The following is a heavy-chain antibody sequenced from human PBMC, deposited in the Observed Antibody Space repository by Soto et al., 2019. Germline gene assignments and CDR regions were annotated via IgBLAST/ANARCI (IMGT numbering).Heavy chain of an antibody. CDR2: ISGSGVST. CDR1: GFTFSSYA. CDR3: ANLGQYYDFWSGTDLDFDY. J-gene: IGHJ4*02. D-gene: IGHD3-3*01. Sequence: EVQLLESGGGLVQPGGSLRLSCAASGFTFSSYAMSWVRQAPGKGLEWVSAISGSGVSTYYADSVKGRFTISRDNSKNTLYLQMNSLRAEDTAVYYCANLGQYYDFWSGTDLDFDYWGQETLVTVSS. V-gene: IGHV3-23*01.